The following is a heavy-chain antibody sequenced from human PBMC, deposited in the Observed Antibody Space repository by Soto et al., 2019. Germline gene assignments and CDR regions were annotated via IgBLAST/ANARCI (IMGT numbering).Heavy chain of an antibody. CDR2: ISAYNGNT. V-gene: IGHV1-18*01. CDR3: ACFLAHDYIYRFVP. D-gene: IGHD4-4*01. CDR1: GYTFTSYG. J-gene: IGHJ5*02. Sequence: ASVKVSCKASGYTFTSYGISWVRQAPGQGLEWMGWISAYNGNTNYAQKLQGRVTMTTDTSTSTAYMELRSLRSDDTAVYYCACFLAHDYIYRFVPWGQGTRVTV.